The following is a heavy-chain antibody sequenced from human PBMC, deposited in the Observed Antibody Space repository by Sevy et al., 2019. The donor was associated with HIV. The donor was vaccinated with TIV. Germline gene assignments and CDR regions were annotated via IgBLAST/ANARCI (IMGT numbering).Heavy chain of an antibody. CDR2: FAPQYGET. V-gene: IGHV1-24*01. CDR3: TTVGLRYYSGSSSYQGDWFDP. D-gene: IGHD2-15*01. J-gene: IGHJ5*02. Sequence: ASVKVSCKVSGYTLTKLSIHWVRQAPGKGLEWMGEFAPQYGETIYAQMFQGRLTMTEDTSPDTAFMELSSLTSEDTAIYYCTTVGLRYYSGSSSYQGDWFDPWGQGTLVTVSS. CDR1: GYTLTKLS.